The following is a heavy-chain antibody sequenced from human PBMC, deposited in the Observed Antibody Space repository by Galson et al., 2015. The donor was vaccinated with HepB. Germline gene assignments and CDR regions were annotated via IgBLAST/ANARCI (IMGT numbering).Heavy chain of an antibody. D-gene: IGHD2-15*01. V-gene: IGHV4-39*07. Sequence: ETLSLTCTVSGGSIRSGSYYWGWVRQPPGKGLEWIGSLYYTGSTYYNPSLKSRVTISVDTSKNQFSLKLSSVTAADTAVYYCAREGDIGVVRGSRPNDAFEIWGQGTRVTVSS. CDR1: GGSIRSGSYY. J-gene: IGHJ3*02. CDR3: AREGDIGVVRGSRPNDAFEI. CDR2: LYYTGST.